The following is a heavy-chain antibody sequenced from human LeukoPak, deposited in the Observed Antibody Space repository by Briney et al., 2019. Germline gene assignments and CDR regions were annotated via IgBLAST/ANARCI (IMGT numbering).Heavy chain of an antibody. Sequence: PGGSLRLSCAASGFTFSSYAMSWVRQAPGKGLEWVSGISGSGGSTYYADSVKGRFTISRDNSKNTLYLQTNSLRAEDTAVYYCAKDHYDSSGYHIPQYYYYGMDVWGQGTTVTVSS. V-gene: IGHV3-23*01. CDR1: GFTFSSYA. D-gene: IGHD3-22*01. CDR3: AKDHYDSSGYHIPQYYYYGMDV. J-gene: IGHJ6*02. CDR2: ISGSGGST.